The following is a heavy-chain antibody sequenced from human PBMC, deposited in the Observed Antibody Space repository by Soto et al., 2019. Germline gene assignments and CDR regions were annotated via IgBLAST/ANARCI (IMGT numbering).Heavy chain of an antibody. CDR3: ARISGDYDILTGDYLDY. CDR1: GGTFSSYA. CDR2: IIPIFGTA. Sequence: QVQLVQSGAEVKKPGSSVKVSCKASGGTFSSYAISWVRQAPGQGLEWMGGIIPIFGTANYAQKFQGRVTITADKSTSTAYMELSSMRSEDTAVYYCARISGDYDILTGDYLDYWGQGTLVTVSS. V-gene: IGHV1-69*06. D-gene: IGHD3-9*01. J-gene: IGHJ4*02.